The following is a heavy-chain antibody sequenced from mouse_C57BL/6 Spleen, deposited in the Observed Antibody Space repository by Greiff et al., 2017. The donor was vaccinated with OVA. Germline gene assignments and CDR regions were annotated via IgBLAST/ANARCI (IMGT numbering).Heavy chain of an antibody. CDR3: ARFQTAQATWAMDY. J-gene: IGHJ4*01. V-gene: IGHV1-81*01. Sequence: QVQLKQSGAELARPGASVKLSCKASGYTFTSYGISWVKQRTGQGLEWIGEIYPRSGNTYYNEKFKGKATLTADKSSSTAYMELRSLTSEDSAVYFCARFQTAQATWAMDYWGQGTSVTVSS. CDR1: GYTFTSYG. CDR2: IYPRSGNT. D-gene: IGHD3-2*02.